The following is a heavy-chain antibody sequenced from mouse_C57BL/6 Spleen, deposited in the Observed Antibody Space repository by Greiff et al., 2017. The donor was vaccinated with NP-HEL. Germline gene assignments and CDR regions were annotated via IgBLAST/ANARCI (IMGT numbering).Heavy chain of an antibody. V-gene: IGHV1-47*01. CDR3: ARRYYGSSYDWFAY. D-gene: IGHD1-1*01. Sequence: QVQLKESGAELVKPGASVKMSCKASGYTFTTYPIEWMKQNHGKSLEWIGNFHPYNDDTKYNEKFKGKATLTVEKSSSTVYLELSRLTSDDSAVYYCARRYYGSSYDWFAYWGQGTLVTVSA. CDR1: GYTFTTYP. CDR2: FHPYNDDT. J-gene: IGHJ3*01.